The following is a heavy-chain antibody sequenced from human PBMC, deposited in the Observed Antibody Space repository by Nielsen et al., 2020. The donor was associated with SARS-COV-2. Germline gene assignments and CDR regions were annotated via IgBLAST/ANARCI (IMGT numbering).Heavy chain of an antibody. CDR2: ISLDGSEN. CDR3: ARADYGGVVPIANFDN. D-gene: IGHD2-2*01. CDR1: GFTFSSYG. J-gene: IGHJ4*02. V-gene: IGHV3-30*03. Sequence: GESLKISCVGFGFTFSSYGIHWVRQAPGKGLKWVAVISLDGSENHYVDSVKGRFTISRDNSRNSVYLQMNSLRSEDTAVYFCARADYGGVVPIANFDNWGQGTPVTVSS.